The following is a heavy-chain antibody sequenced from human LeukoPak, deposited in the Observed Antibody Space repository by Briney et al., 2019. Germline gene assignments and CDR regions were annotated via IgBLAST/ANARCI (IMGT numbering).Heavy chain of an antibody. Sequence: SETLSLTCAVYGGSFSGYYWSWIRQPPGKGLEWIGEINHSGSTNYNPSLKSRVTISVDTSKNQFSLKLSSVTAADTAVYYCARDYCSGGSCYFTDHWLDPWGQGTLVTVSS. J-gene: IGHJ5*02. V-gene: IGHV4-34*01. CDR1: GGSFSGYY. CDR3: ARDYCSGGSCYFTDHWLDP. CDR2: INHSGST. D-gene: IGHD2-15*01.